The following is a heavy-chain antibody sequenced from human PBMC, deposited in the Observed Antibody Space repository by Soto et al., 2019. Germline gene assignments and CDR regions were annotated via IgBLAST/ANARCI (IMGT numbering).Heavy chain of an antibody. D-gene: IGHD3-3*01. CDR3: AKDPPWTVGPLAMDV. V-gene: IGHV3-11*01. CDR2: ISSSGSTI. Sequence: GSLRLSCAASGFTFSDYYMSWIRQAPGKGLEWVSYISSSGSTIYYADSVKGRFTISRDNAKNSLYLQMNSLRAEDTAVYYCAKDPPWTVGPLAMDVWGQGTTVTVSS. CDR1: GFTFSDYY. J-gene: IGHJ6*02.